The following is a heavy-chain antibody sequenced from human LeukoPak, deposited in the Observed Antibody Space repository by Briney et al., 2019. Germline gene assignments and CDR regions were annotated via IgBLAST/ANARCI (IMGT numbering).Heavy chain of an antibody. CDR1: GYTFTNYW. CDR2: IYPGDSDT. CDR3: ASRFGSDFDY. D-gene: IGHD3-16*01. V-gene: IGHV5-51*01. J-gene: IGHJ4*02. Sequence: GESLKISCKGSGYTFTNYWIAWVRQTPGKGLEWMGIIYPGDSDTRYTPSFQGQVTISADKSISTAYLQWSSLKASDTAMYYCASRFGSDFDYWGQGTLVTVSS.